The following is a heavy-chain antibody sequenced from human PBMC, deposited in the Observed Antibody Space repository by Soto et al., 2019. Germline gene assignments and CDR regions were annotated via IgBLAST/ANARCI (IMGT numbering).Heavy chain of an antibody. CDR3: ARHPMAYSSPQGLSDY. V-gene: IGHV4-39*01. J-gene: IGHJ4*02. CDR2: IYYSGST. Sequence: QLQLQESGPGLVKPSETLSLTCTVSGGSISSSSYYWGWIRQPPGKGLEWIGSIYYSGSTYYNPSLNSRVTISVDTSKNQFSLKLSSVTDADTAVYYCARHPMAYSSPQGLSDYLGQGTLVTVSS. CDR1: GGSISSSSYY. D-gene: IGHD6-13*01.